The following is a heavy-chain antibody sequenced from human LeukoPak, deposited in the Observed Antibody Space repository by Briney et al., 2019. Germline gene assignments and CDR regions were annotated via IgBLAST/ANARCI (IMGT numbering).Heavy chain of an antibody. CDR1: GGSISSYY. CDR2: IYYSGST. D-gene: IGHD1-26*01. J-gene: IGHJ4*02. Sequence: PSETLSLTCTVSGGSISSYYWSWIRQPPGKGLEWIGYIYYSGSTYYNPSLKSRVTISVDTSKNQFSLKLSSVTAADTAVYYCARGPGSYGNYYFDYWGQGTLVTVSS. CDR3: ARGPGSYGNYYFDY. V-gene: IGHV4-59*12.